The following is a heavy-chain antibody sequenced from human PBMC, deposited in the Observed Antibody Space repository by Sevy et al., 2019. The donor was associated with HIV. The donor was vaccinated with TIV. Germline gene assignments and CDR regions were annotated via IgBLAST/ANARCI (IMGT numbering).Heavy chain of an antibody. V-gene: IGHV3-49*03. D-gene: IGHD3-22*01. CDR2: IRSKDYGGAT. Sequence: GGSLRLSCTGSGFTFGDYAMSWFRQAPGMGLEWVGFIRSKDYGGATEYAASVKGRFTILRDDSKSIADLQMNSLKTEDTAVYYCTRGYYYDSSGYSDYRGQGTLVTVSS. CDR1: GFTFGDYA. J-gene: IGHJ4*02. CDR3: TRGYYYDSSGYSDY.